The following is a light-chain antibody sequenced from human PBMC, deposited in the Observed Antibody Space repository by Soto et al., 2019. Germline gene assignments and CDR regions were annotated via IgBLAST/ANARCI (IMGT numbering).Light chain of an antibody. J-gene: IGKJ4*01. CDR1: QNVDSY. CDR3: QQRRNWPLT. V-gene: IGKV3-11*01. CDR2: DVS. Sequence: EIVLTQSPGTLSLSPGGRATLSCRASQNVDSYLTWYQQKPGQAPRLLIYDVSKRATGIPVRFSGSGSGTDFTLTISSLEPEDVAIYYCQQRRNWPLTFGGGTKVEIK.